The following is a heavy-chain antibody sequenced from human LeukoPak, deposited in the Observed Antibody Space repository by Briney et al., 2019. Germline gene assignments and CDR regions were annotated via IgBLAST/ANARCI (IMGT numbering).Heavy chain of an antibody. CDR1: GGSINNYY. V-gene: IGHV4-59*01. J-gene: IGHJ3*01. Sequence: TSETLSLTCTVSGGSINNYYWSWIRQPPGEGLEWIGFISYSGSTNYNPSLKSRITISVDMSKNQFSLKVRSVTAADTAVYYCARGPYVWGQGTMVTVSS. CDR2: ISYSGST. CDR3: ARGPYV.